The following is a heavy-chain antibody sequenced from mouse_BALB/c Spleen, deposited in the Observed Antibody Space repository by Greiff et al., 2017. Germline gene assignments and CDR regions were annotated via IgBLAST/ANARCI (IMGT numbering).Heavy chain of an antibody. CDR2: IYPGNSDT. Sequence: EVQLQQSGTVLARPGASVKMSCKASGYSFTSYWMHWVKQRPGQGLEWIGAIYPGNSDTSYNQKFKGKAKLTAVTSARTAYMELSSLTNENSAVYYCTRQITTATGGFAYWGKGTLVTVSA. CDR3: TRQITTATGGFAY. V-gene: IGHV1-5*01. J-gene: IGHJ3*01. D-gene: IGHD1-2*01. CDR1: GYSFTSYW.